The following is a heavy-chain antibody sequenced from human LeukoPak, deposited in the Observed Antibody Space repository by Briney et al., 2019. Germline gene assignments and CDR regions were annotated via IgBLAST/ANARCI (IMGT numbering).Heavy chain of an antibody. V-gene: IGHV4-31*03. D-gene: IGHD3-3*01. J-gene: IGHJ6*02. CDR2: IYYSGST. CDR1: GGSISSGGYY. CDR3: ARNQGRYYDFWSGYYPDYYYYGMDV. Sequence: SETLSLTRTVSGGSISSGGYYWSWIRQHPGKGLEWIGYIYYSGSTYYNPSLKSRVTISVDTSKNQFSLKLSSVTAADTAVYYCARNQGRYYDFWSGYYPDYYYYGMDVWGQGTTVTVSS.